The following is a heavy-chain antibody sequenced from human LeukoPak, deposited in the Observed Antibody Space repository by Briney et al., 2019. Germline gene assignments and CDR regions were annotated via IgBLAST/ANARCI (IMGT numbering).Heavy chain of an antibody. CDR2: IYYSGST. CDR1: GGSISSHY. V-gene: IGHV4-59*11. CDR3: ARDRPKYCSGGSCYGSYFDY. J-gene: IGHJ4*02. D-gene: IGHD2-15*01. Sequence: SETLSLTCTVSGGSISSHYWSWIRQPPGKGLEWIGYIYYSGSTNYNPSLKSRVTISVDTSKNQFSLKLSSVTAADTAVYYCARDRPKYCSGGSCYGSYFDYWGQGTLVTVSS.